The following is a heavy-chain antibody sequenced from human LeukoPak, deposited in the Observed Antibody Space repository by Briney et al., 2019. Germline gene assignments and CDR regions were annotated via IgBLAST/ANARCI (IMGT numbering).Heavy chain of an antibody. Sequence: SVKVSCKASGGTFSSYAISWVRQAPGQGLEWMGGIIPIFGTAKYAQKFQGRVTITADESTSTAYMELSSLRSEDTAVYYCAKDSSDFRNLIPHWGQGTLVTVSS. J-gene: IGHJ1*01. CDR2: IIPIFGTA. D-gene: IGHD1-14*01. CDR3: AKDSSDFRNLIPH. CDR1: GGTFSSYA. V-gene: IGHV1-69*01.